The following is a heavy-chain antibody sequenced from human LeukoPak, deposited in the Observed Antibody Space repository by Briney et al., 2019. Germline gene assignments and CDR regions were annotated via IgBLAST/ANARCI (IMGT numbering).Heavy chain of an antibody. CDR1: GGSFSGYY. CDR2: INYSGST. Sequence: SETLSLTCAVYGGSFSGYYWTWIRQPPGKGLEWIGEINYSGSTNYNPSLKSRVTISVDTSRNQFFLKLTSVTAADTAVFYCARGPVAVAGGLGDWGQGTLVTVPS. CDR3: ARGPVAVAGGLGD. D-gene: IGHD6-19*01. V-gene: IGHV4-34*01. J-gene: IGHJ4*02.